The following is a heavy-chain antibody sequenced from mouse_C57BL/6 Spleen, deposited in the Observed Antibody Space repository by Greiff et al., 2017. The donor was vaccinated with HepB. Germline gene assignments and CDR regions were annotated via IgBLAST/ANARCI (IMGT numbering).Heavy chain of an antibody. J-gene: IGHJ3*01. V-gene: IGHV1-82*01. CDR2: IYPGDGDT. CDR1: GYAFSSSW. Sequence: VQLQQSGPELVKPGASVKISCKASGYAFSSSWMNWVKQRPGKGLEWIGRIYPGDGDTNYNGKLKGKATLTADKSSSTAYMQLSSLTSEDSAVYFCARSRYYGGSEGGFAYWGQGTLVTVSA. D-gene: IGHD1-1*01. CDR3: ARSRYYGGSEGGFAY.